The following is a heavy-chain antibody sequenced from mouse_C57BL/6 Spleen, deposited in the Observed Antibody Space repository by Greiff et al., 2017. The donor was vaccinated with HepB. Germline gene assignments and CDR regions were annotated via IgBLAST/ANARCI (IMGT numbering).Heavy chain of an antibody. CDR2: IYPGSGNT. D-gene: IGHD2-1*01. Sequence: VKVVESGAELVRPGASVKLSCKASGYTFTDYYINWVKQRPGQGLEWIARIYPGSGNTYYNEKFKGKATLTAEKSSSTAYMQLSSLTSEDSAVYFCARQGKYVMDYWGQGTSVTVSS. CDR3: ARQGKYVMDY. V-gene: IGHV1-76*01. CDR1: GYTFTDYY. J-gene: IGHJ4*01.